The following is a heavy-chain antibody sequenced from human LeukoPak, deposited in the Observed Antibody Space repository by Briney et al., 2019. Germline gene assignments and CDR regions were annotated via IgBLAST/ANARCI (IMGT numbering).Heavy chain of an antibody. CDR3: QELLLFNY. V-gene: IGHV3-15*01. Sequence: SGGSLRLSCAASGFTFSIYWVHWVRQAPGKGLEWVGRIKSKTDGGTTDYAAPVNGRFTISRDDSKNTLYLKMNSLKTEDTAVYYCQELLLFNYWGQGTLVTVSS. CDR2: IKSKTDGGTT. D-gene: IGHD1-26*01. J-gene: IGHJ4*02. CDR1: GFTFSIYW.